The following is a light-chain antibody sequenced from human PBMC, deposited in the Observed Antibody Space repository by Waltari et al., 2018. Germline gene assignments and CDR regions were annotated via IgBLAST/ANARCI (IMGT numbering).Light chain of an antibody. CDR1: QSISDY. CDR3: QQSYSTPYT. CDR2: AAS. V-gene: IGKV1-39*01. J-gene: IGKJ2*01. Sequence: DIQMTQSPSSLSASVGDRVTLTCRASQSISDYLNWYQQTPGKGPNLLIYAASRLQSGVPSRFSGSGSGTDFTLTISSLQPEDFATYYCQQSYSTPYTFGQGTKLGIK.